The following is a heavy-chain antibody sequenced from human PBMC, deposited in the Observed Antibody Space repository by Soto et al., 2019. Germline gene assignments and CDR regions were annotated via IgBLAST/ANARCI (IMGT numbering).Heavy chain of an antibody. D-gene: IGHD1-26*01. CDR1: GFTFSSYG. CDR2: IAYDGSNK. J-gene: IGHJ4*02. V-gene: IGHV3-30*18. CDR3: EKGAYSGSDVDY. Sequence: QVQLVESGGGVVQPGRSLRLSCAASGFTFSSYGMHWVRRAPGKGLEWVSVIAYDGSNKYYADSLKGRFTVTRDKAKNARKLQMNSSRVKDAAVYYCEKGAYSGSDVDYWGQGTLVTVSS.